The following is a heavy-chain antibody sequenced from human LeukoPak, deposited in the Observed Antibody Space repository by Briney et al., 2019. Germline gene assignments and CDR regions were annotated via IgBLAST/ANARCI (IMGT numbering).Heavy chain of an antibody. Sequence: PSETLSLTCTVSGGSISSYYWSWIRQPPGKGLEWIGYMYYSGTINYNPSLKSRVTITVDTSKNQFSLKLSSVTAADTAMYYCARAWGTDDFEDWGQGTLVTVSS. CDR1: GGSISSYY. J-gene: IGHJ4*02. CDR2: MYYSGTI. V-gene: IGHV4-59*01. CDR3: ARAWGTDDFED. D-gene: IGHD3-16*01.